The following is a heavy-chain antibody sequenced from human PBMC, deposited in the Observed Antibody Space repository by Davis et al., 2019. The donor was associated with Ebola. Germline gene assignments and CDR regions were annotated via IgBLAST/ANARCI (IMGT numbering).Heavy chain of an antibody. Sequence: SETLSLTCTVSGYSISSGYYWGWIRQPPGKGLEWIGSIYHSGSTYYNPSLKSRVTISVDTSKNQFSLKLSSVTAADTAVYYCAIPNTYYYDSSGYYGQYYFDYWGQGTLVTVSS. CDR3: AIPNTYYYDSSGYYGQYYFDY. J-gene: IGHJ4*02. CDR1: GYSISSGYY. CDR2: IYHSGST. D-gene: IGHD3-22*01. V-gene: IGHV4-38-2*02.